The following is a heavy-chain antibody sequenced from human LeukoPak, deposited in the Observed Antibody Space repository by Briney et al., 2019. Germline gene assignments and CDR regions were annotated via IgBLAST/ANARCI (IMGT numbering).Heavy chain of an antibody. CDR2: IKQDGSEK. CDR1: GFTFSSYW. D-gene: IGHD3-22*01. Sequence: PGGSLRLSCAASGFTFSSYWMSWVRQAPEKGLEWVANIKQDGSEKYYVDSVKGRFTISRDNAKNSLYLQMNSLRAEDTAVYYCARALADNRGYYLGFDCWGRGTLVTVSS. V-gene: IGHV3-7*01. CDR3: ARALADNRGYYLGFDC. J-gene: IGHJ4*02.